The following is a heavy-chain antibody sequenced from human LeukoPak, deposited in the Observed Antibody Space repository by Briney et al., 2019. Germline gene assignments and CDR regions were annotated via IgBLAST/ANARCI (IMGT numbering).Heavy chain of an antibody. CDR3: ARGRSSMVRGYYYYYMDV. V-gene: IGHV4-59*01. D-gene: IGHD3-10*01. CDR1: GGPISSYY. J-gene: IGHJ6*03. CDR2: IYYSGST. Sequence: SETPSLTCSVSGGPISSYYWSWIRQPPGKGLEWIGYIYYSGSTNYNPSLKSRVTISVDTSKNQFPLKLSSVTAADTAVYYCARGRSSMVRGYYYYYMDVWGKGTTFTISS.